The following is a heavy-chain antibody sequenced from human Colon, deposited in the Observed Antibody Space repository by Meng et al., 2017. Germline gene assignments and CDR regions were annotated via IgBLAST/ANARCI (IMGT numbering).Heavy chain of an antibody. J-gene: IGHJ4*02. CDR2: TYYRSKWYN. CDR1: GDSVSSNTAA. D-gene: IGHD5-18*01. V-gene: IGHV6-1*01. CDR3: ARDHGYSYGLPLDY. Sequence: VQLQQSVLGLVKPSQTLSLTCVISGDSVSSNTAAWKWIRQSPSRGLEWLGRTYYRSKWYNEYAVSVKSRMTFNADTSKNQVSLQVNSVTPEDTAVYYCARDHGYSYGLPLDYWGQGILVTVSS.